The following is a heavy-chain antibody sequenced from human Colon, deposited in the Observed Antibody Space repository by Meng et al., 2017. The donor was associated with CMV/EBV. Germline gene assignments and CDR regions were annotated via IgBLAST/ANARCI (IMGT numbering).Heavy chain of an antibody. D-gene: IGHD3-10*01. J-gene: IGHJ4*02. CDR3: AREVEGSRSRFIDY. Sequence: QVQLVQSGAEVKKPAASVKVSCKASEYSFTGYYLHWIRQAPGLGLEWRGRINPNTGDTNYPQKFQGRVTMTRDTSISTVYMELTRLRSDDTAMYYCAREVEGSRSRFIDYWGQGTLVTVSS. CDR2: INPNTGDT. V-gene: IGHV1-2*06. CDR1: EYSFTGYY.